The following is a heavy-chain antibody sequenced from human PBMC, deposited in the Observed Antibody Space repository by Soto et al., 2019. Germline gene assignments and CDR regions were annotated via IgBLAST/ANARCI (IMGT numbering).Heavy chain of an antibody. CDR3: AHRATMTIFGLIIDNGIWFDP. J-gene: IGHJ5*02. Sequence: QINLIESGPTLVKHTQTLTLTCTFSGFSLSTSGAAVGWVRQPPGRALEWLELIYWDGDKRYNASLGNRLTITKDTSMNQVVLTLTNVDPADTATYYCAHRATMTIFGLIIDNGIWFDPWGQGTRVIVSS. V-gene: IGHV2-5*02. CDR1: GFSLSTSGAA. D-gene: IGHD3-3*01. CDR2: IYWDGDK.